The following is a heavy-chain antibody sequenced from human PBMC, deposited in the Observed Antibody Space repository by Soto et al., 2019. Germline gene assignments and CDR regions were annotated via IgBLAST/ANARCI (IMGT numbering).Heavy chain of an antibody. Sequence: ASVKFSCKASGYTFTKYGVHWVRQAPGQRLEWMGWINAGDGNRKYSRNFQGRVTITRDTSASTAYMQLSRLRSEETALYYCVRDGAVAGNINFDFWGQGTLVTVSS. CDR1: GYTFTKYG. D-gene: IGHD6-19*01. J-gene: IGHJ4*02. CDR3: VRDGAVAGNINFDF. CDR2: INAGDGNR. V-gene: IGHV1-3*01.